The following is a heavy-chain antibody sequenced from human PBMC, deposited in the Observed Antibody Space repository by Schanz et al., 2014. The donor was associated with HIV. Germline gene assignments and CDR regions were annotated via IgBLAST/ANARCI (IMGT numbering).Heavy chain of an antibody. J-gene: IGHJ4*02. Sequence: EVQLLDSGGGLVQPGGSLRLSCVASGFTFNNYAMTWVRQAPGKGLEWVSSISESGGRSYYADSVNGRFTISRDNSKNTLYLQMNSLRIDDTAVYYCAKAKGSYSATTFYFDFWGQGTLVTVSS. CDR1: GFTFNNYA. CDR2: ISESGGRS. V-gene: IGHV3-23*01. D-gene: IGHD1-26*01. CDR3: AKAKGSYSATTFYFDF.